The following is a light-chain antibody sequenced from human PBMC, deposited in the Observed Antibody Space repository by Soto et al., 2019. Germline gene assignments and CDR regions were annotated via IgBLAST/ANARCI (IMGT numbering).Light chain of an antibody. V-gene: IGLV2-8*01. CDR2: EVS. J-gene: IGLJ1*01. Sequence: QSALTQPPSASGSPGQSVTISCTGTSSDVGRYNYVSWYQLHPRKAPKLMIYEVSKRPSGIPDRFSGSKSGNTASLTVSGLQAEDEADYYCSSYVGSNIYVFGTGTKVTVL. CDR3: SSYVGSNIYV. CDR1: SSDVGRYNY.